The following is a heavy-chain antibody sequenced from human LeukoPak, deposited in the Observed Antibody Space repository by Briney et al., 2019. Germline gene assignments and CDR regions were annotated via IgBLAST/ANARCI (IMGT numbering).Heavy chain of an antibody. CDR1: GGSISSYY. J-gene: IGHJ6*02. Sequence: PSEILSLTCTVSGGSISSYYWSWIRQPPGKGLEWIGYIYYSGSTNYNPSLKSRVTISVDTSKNQFSLKLSSVTAADTAVYYCARGNPSITIFGVVIPTTYYYYGMDVWGQGTTVTVSS. D-gene: IGHD3-3*01. CDR3: ARGNPSITIFGVVIPTTYYYYGMDV. CDR2: IYYSGST. V-gene: IGHV4-59*01.